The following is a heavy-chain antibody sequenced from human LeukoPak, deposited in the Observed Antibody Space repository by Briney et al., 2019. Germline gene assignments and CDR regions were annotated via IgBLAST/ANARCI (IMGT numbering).Heavy chain of an antibody. D-gene: IGHD6-13*01. V-gene: IGHV1-2*02. CDR1: GYTFTGYY. CDR3: ARDGVDSSSWLDY. Sequence: ASVKVSCKASGYTFTGYYMHWVRQAPGQGLEWMGWINPNSGGTNYAQKFQGRVTMTRDTSISTAYMELSRLRSDDTAVYYCARDGVDSSSWLDYWGQGTLVTVSS. J-gene: IGHJ4*02. CDR2: INPNSGGT.